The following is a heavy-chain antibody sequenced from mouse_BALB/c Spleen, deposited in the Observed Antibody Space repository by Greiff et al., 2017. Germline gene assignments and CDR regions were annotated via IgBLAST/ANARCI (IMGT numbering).Heavy chain of an antibody. D-gene: IGHD2-3*01. V-gene: IGHV14-3*02. Sequence: VQLQQSGPELVKPGASVKLSCTASGFNIKDTYMHWVKQRPEQGLEWIGRIDPANGNTKYDPKFQGKATITADTSSNTAYLQLSSLTSEDTAVYYCARDDGYYRYFDVWGAGTTVTVSS. J-gene: IGHJ1*01. CDR3: ARDDGYYRYFDV. CDR1: GFNIKDTY. CDR2: IDPANGNT.